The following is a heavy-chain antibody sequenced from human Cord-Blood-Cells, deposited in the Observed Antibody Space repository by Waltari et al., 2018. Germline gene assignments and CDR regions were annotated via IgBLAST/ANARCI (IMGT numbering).Heavy chain of an antibody. D-gene: IGHD3-3*01. CDR2: CGPKDGET. J-gene: IGHJ4*02. CDR3: ATPLDFWSGYYDY. Sequence: QVQLVQSGAEVKKPGASVKVSCKVSGYTLTELSMHWVRQAPGKGLEWMGGCGPKDGETTYAQKCQGGVTRTRDTSTDTACMELSKLRSEDTAVDYCATPLDFWSGYYDYWGQGTLVTVSS. V-gene: IGHV1-24*01. CDR1: GYTLTELS.